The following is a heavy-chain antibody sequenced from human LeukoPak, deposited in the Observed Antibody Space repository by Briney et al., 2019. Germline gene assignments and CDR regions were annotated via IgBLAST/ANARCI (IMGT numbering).Heavy chain of an antibody. CDR2: ISQSGST. V-gene: IGHV4-34*01. D-gene: IGHD3-22*01. J-gene: IGHJ6*03. CDR1: GGSFSGYY. Sequence: SETLSLTCAVYGGSFSGYYWSWIRQPPGKGLEWIGEISQSGSTNYIPSLKSRVIMSVDTSKNQFSLKLSSVTAADTAVYYCAREIGYYDSSGYSGYYYYYMDVWGKGTTVTVSS. CDR3: AREIGYYDSSGYSGYYYYYMDV.